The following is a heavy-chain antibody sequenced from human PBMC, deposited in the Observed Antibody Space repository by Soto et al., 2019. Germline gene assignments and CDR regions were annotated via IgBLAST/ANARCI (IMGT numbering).Heavy chain of an antibody. CDR1: GGSISSGGYS. J-gene: IGHJ3*02. V-gene: IGHV4-30-2*01. D-gene: IGHD3-22*01. CDR2: IYHSGST. Sequence: QLQLQESGSGLVKPSQTLSLTCAVSGGSISSGGYSWSWIRQPPGKGLEWIGYIYHSGSTYYNPSLKSRVTISVDRSKNQFSLKLSSVTAADTAVYYCARGGIGNYESDAFDIWGQGTMVTVSS. CDR3: ARGGIGNYESDAFDI.